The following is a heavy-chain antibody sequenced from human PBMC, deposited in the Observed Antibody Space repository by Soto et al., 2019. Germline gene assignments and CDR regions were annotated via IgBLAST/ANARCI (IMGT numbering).Heavy chain of an antibody. CDR3: ARGSWELNYFDY. CDR2: IYYSGST. J-gene: IGHJ4*02. V-gene: IGHV4-59*01. D-gene: IGHD1-26*01. CDR1: GGSISSYY. Sequence: SETLSLTCTVSGGSISSYYWSWIRQPPGKGLEWIGYIYYSGSTNYNPSLKSRVTISVDTSKNQFSLKLSSVTAADTAVYYCARGSWELNYFDYWGQGTLVTVSS.